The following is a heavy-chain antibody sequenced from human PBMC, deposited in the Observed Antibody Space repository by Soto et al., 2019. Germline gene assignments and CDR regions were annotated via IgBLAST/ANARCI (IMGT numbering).Heavy chain of an antibody. D-gene: IGHD3-3*01. J-gene: IGHJ3*02. V-gene: IGHV3-48*03. CDR2: ISSSGSTI. CDR3: ARDRPRMIFGVVKGDAFDI. CDR1: GFTFSSYE. Sequence: GGSLRLSCAASGFTFSSYEMNWVRQAPGKGLEWVSYISSSGSTIYYADSVKGRFTISRDNAKNSLYLQMNSLRAEDTAVYYCARDRPRMIFGVVKGDAFDIWGQGTMVTVSS.